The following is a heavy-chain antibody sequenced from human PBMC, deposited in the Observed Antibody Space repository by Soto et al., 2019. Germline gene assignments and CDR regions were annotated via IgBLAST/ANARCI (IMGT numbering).Heavy chain of an antibody. Sequence: GASVKVSCKASGYTFTSYGISWVRQAPGQGLEWMGWISAYNGNTNYAQKLQGRVTMTTDTSTSTAYMELRSLRSDDTAVYYCARASWSGSYYGDAFDIWGQGTMVTVSS. CDR2: ISAYNGNT. CDR3: ARASWSGSYYGDAFDI. D-gene: IGHD1-26*01. CDR1: GYTFTSYG. V-gene: IGHV1-18*04. J-gene: IGHJ3*02.